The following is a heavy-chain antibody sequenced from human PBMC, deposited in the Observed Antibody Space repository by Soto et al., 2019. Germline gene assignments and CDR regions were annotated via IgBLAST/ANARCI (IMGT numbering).Heavy chain of an antibody. Sequence: PGGSLRLSCAASGFTFSDYYMSWIRQAPGKGLEWVSYISSSSSYTNYADSVKGRFTISRDNAKNSLYLQMNSLRAEDTAVYYCASRKEYYYGSGSYLHMFWGQGTLVTVSS. V-gene: IGHV3-11*06. CDR2: ISSSSSYT. CDR3: ASRKEYYYGSGSYLHMF. CDR1: GFTFSDYY. D-gene: IGHD3-10*01. J-gene: IGHJ4*02.